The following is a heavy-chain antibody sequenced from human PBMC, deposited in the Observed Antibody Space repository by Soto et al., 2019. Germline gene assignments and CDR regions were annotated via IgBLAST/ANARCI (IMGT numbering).Heavy chain of an antibody. V-gene: IGHV3-21*01. CDR1: GFTFSDYN. Sequence: GGSLSLSCVSSGFTFSDYNMNWLRQTPGQGLEWVSSMAIRSNYIYYADSLKGRFTVSRDNARNSLYLQVDNLRAEDTAVDYCARNRRISVELDVWGQGTMVTVSS. CDR3: ARNRRISVELDV. J-gene: IGHJ6*02. CDR2: MAIRSNYI. D-gene: IGHD2-15*01.